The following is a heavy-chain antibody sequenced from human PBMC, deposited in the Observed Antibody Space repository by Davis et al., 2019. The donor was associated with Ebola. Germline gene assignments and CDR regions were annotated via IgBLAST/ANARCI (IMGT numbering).Heavy chain of an antibody. CDR2: INGANGYT. CDR1: GYTFTSYG. D-gene: IGHD2-2*01. CDR3: TRVSLYRFSRSSTYFDY. J-gene: IGHJ4*02. Sequence: ASVKVSCKASGYTFTSYGINWIRQAPGQGLEWMGWINGANGYTQYSQKFQGRATITRDTSASTAYMELSSLRSEDTAVYYCTRVSLYRFSRSSTYFDYWGQGTLVTVSS. V-gene: IGHV1/OR15-3*03.